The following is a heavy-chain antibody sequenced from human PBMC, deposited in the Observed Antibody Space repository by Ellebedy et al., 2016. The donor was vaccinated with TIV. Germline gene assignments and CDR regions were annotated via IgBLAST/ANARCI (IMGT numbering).Heavy chain of an antibody. V-gene: IGHV1-18*01. Sequence: AASVKVSCKASGYPFTSYGISWVRQAPGQGLEWMGWISGNSYDTNNAPMLQGRITMTTDTSTSTAYMELRNLRSDDTAVVYCARDSRSAAAGTVGYFDLWGRGTLVTVSS. CDR2: ISGNSYDT. D-gene: IGHD6-13*01. J-gene: IGHJ2*01. CDR1: GYPFTSYG. CDR3: ARDSRSAAAGTVGYFDL.